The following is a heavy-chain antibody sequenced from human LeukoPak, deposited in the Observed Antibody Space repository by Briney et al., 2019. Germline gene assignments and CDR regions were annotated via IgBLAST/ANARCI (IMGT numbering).Heavy chain of an antibody. Sequence: SETLSLTCAVYGGSFSGYYWSWIRQPPGKGLEWIGEINHSGSTNYNPSLKSRVTISVDTSKNQFSLKLSSVTAADTAVYYCARGRDEGDFWSGYQSTSWFDPWRQGTLLTVSS. CDR3: ARGRDEGDFWSGYQSTSWFDP. V-gene: IGHV4-34*01. D-gene: IGHD3-3*01. J-gene: IGHJ5*02. CDR2: INHSGST. CDR1: GGSFSGYY.